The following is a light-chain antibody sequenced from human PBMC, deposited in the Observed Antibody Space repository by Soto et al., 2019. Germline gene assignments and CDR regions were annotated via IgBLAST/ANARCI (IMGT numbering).Light chain of an antibody. V-gene: IGKV3-20*01. CDR2: GAS. J-gene: IGKJ3*01. CDR3: QQYCDLPPS. CDR1: QSIPTKA. Sequence: EIVLTQSPGTLSLSPGERVTLSCRASQSIPTKAVAWYQQKPGQTPRLLLYGASTIDTAIPARLNGSGSGTDFTLAISRVEPEYFAVYYCQQYCDLPPSFGPRTKVDIK.